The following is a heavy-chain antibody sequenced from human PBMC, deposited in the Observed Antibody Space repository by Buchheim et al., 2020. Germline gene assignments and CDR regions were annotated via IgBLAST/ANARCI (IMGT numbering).Heavy chain of an antibody. CDR1: GYTFRSYY. V-gene: IGHV1-46*01. D-gene: IGHD3-10*01. Sequence: QVQLVQSGAVVKKPGASVKVSCKASGYTFRSYYMFWVRQAPGQGLEWMGIINPSGGSTSYAQKFQGRVTMTRDTSTSTAYMELSSLRSEDTAVYYCARDLKPYGSRNYYYYYYGMDVWGQGTT. CDR2: INPSGGST. J-gene: IGHJ6*02. CDR3: ARDLKPYGSRNYYYYYYGMDV.